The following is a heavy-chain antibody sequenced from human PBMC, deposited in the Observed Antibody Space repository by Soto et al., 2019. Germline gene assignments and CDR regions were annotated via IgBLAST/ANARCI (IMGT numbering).Heavy chain of an antibody. CDR3: AKARYCTNGVCRTFDY. D-gene: IGHD2-8*01. CDR2: ISYDGSNK. V-gene: IGHV3-30*18. J-gene: IGHJ4*02. Sequence: GGSLRLSCAASGFTFSSYGMHWVRQAPGKGLEWVAVISYDGSNKYYADSVKGRFTISRDNSKNTLYLQMNSLRAEDTAVYYCAKARYCTNGVCRTFDYWGQGTLVTVSS. CDR1: GFTFSSYG.